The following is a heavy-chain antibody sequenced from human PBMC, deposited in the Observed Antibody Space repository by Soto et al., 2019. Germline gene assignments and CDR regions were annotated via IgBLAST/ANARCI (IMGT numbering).Heavy chain of an antibody. Sequence: SETLSLTCTVSGGSISSGGYYWSWIRQHPGKGLEWIGYIYYSGSTYYNPSLKSRVTISVDTPKNQFSLKLSSVTAADTAVYYCARDLFQEGSGSSTRCYQNWFDPWGQGNLVTVSS. CDR2: IYYSGST. V-gene: IGHV4-31*03. CDR1: GGSISSGGYY. D-gene: IGHD2-2*01. CDR3: ARDLFQEGSGSSTRCYQNWFDP. J-gene: IGHJ5*02.